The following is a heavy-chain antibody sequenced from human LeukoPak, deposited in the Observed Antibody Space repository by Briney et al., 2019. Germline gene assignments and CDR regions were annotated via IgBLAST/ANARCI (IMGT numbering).Heavy chain of an antibody. D-gene: IGHD4-23*01. CDR3: ARGPTTVVTPYFDY. CDR2: INTDGSGT. CDR1: GFTFSSYW. V-gene: IGHV3-74*01. J-gene: IGHJ4*02. Sequence: PGGSLRLSCAASGFTFSSYWMHWVRQAPGKGLVWVSRINTDGSGTSYADSVKGRFTISRDNAKNTLYLQMNSLRAEDTAVYYCARGPTTVVTPYFDYWGQGTLVTVSS.